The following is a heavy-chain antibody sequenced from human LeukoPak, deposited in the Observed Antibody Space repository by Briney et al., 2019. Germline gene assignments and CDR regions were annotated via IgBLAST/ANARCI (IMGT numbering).Heavy chain of an antibody. CDR1: GGSISSSSYY. V-gene: IGHV4-39*01. Sequence: SETLSLTCTVSGGSISSSSYYWGWIRQPPGKGLEWIGSIYYSGSTYYNPSLKSRVTISVDTSKNQFSLKLSSVTAADTAVYYCARHSSGWYDYFDYWGQGTLVTVSS. D-gene: IGHD6-19*01. J-gene: IGHJ4*02. CDR2: IYYSGST. CDR3: ARHSSGWYDYFDY.